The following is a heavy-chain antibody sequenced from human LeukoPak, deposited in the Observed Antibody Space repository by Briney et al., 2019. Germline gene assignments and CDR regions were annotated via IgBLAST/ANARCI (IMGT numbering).Heavy chain of an antibody. V-gene: IGHV3-7*03. J-gene: IGHJ4*02. CDR1: GFTFSRYW. Sequence: GGSLRLSCAASGFTFSRYWMSWVRQAPGKGLEWVANINKDGSEKYYVDSVKGRFTISRDNAKNSLYLQMNSLKTEDTAVYYCTPLHDSKVDSAPFDCWGQGTLVTVSS. D-gene: IGHD3-22*01. CDR3: TPLHDSKVDSAPFDC. CDR2: INKDGSEK.